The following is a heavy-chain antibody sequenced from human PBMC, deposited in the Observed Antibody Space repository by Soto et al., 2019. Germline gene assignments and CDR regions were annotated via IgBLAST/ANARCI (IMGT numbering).Heavy chain of an antibody. CDR1: GASIDDRGHH. CDR2: VSYDGTN. D-gene: IGHD2-15*01. J-gene: IGHJ6*01. CDR3: ARDKGSSVVGFFRKDPYFGLDV. V-gene: IGHV4-39*02. Sequence: PSETLSLTCSVSGASIDDRGHHWSWLRQSPGRGLEWIGSVSYDGTNYYNPSHKSRVSVSVDTSKNQFSLKLASATAADTAAHYCARDKGSSVVGFFRKDPYFGLDVWGPGTTVTVSS.